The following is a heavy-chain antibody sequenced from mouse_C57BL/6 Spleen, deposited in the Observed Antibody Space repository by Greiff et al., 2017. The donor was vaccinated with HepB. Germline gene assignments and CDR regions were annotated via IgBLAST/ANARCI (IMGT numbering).Heavy chain of an antibody. Sequence: VQLQQPGAELVKPGASVKMSCKASGYTFTSYWITWVKQRPGQGLEWIGDIYPGSGSTNYNEKFKSKATLTVDTSSSTAYMQLSSLTSEDSAVYYWARSGYGSSYYWYFDVWGTGTTVTVSS. J-gene: IGHJ1*03. CDR1: GYTFTSYW. CDR3: ARSGYGSSYYWYFDV. D-gene: IGHD1-1*01. V-gene: IGHV1-55*01. CDR2: IYPGSGST.